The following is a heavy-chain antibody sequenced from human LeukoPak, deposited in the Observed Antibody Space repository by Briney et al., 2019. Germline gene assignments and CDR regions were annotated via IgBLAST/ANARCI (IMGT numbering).Heavy chain of an antibody. CDR2: IYYSGGT. D-gene: IGHD6-6*01. J-gene: IGHJ6*02. V-gene: IGHV4-59*08. CDR1: GGSISSYY. Sequence: SETLSLTCTVSGGSISSYYWSWIRQRPGKGVEWIGCIYYSGGTNYNPSLKSRVTISVDTAKNQFSLKLSSVTAADTAVYYCARTSIAAPIYYYGMDVWGQGTTVTVSS. CDR3: ARTSIAAPIYYYGMDV.